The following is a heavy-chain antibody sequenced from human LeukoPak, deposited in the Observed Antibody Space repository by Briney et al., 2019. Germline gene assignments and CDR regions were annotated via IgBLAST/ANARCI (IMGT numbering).Heavy chain of an antibody. J-gene: IGHJ6*02. CDR2: IYSGGST. Sequence: GGSLRLSCAASGFTVSSNYMSWVRQAPGKGLEWVSVIYSGGSTYYADSVKGRFTISGDNSKNTLYLQMNSLRAEDTAVYYCASNPTYYYDSSGYYYRNYYYGMDVWGQGTTVTVSS. CDR1: GFTVSSNY. CDR3: ASNPTYYYDSSGYYYRNYYYGMDV. D-gene: IGHD3-22*01. V-gene: IGHV3-53*01.